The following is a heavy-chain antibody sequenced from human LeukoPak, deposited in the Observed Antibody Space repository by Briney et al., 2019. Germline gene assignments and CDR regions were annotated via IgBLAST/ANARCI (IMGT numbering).Heavy chain of an antibody. D-gene: IGHD3-22*01. J-gene: IGHJ4*02. CDR1: GFTFSSYG. V-gene: IGHV3-30*18. CDR2: ISYDGSNK. Sequence: GGSLRLSCAASGFTFSSYGMHWVRQAPGKGLEWVAVISYDGSNKYYADSVKGRFTISRDNSKNTLYLQMNSLRAEDTAVYYCVKRRLGYYYDSSGYRFDYWGQGTLVTVSS. CDR3: VKRRLGYYYDSSGYRFDY.